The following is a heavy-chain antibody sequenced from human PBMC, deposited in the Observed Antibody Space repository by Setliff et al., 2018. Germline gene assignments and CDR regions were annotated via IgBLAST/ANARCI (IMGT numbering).Heavy chain of an antibody. Sequence: ASVKVSCKASGYTFTNYHMHWVRQAPGQGLEWMGVINCTGGSATYAQKFQGRVTITADESTSTAYMELSSLRSEDTAVYYCAKDLGDDGHYYYYMDVWGKGTTVTVSS. CDR3: AKDLGDDGHYYYYMDV. D-gene: IGHD4-17*01. J-gene: IGHJ6*03. V-gene: IGHV1-46*01. CDR1: GYTFTNYH. CDR2: INCTGGSA.